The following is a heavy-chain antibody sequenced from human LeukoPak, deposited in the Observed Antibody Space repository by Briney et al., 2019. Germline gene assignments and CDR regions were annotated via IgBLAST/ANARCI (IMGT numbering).Heavy chain of an antibody. V-gene: IGHV3-74*01. CDR2: INSDGSAT. J-gene: IGHJ6*02. CDR3: ASDSPYYGMDV. Sequence: HPGGSLRLSCAASGFPFSSYWMHWVRRVPGKGLLWVSRINSDGSATIYADSVRGRFTISRDNAKNTLYLQMSGLRVEDTAVYHCASDSPYYGMDVWGQGTTVTVSS. CDR1: GFPFSSYW.